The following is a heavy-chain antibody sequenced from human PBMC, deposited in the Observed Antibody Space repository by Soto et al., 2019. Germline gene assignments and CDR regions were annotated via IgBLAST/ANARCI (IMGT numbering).Heavy chain of an antibody. CDR1: GFTVSTYG. Sequence: GGSLRLSCAVSGFTVSTYGMHWVRQAPGKELVWVSRVSNDGGFTIYADSVKGRFTISRDNAKNTVYLQMNSLRAEDTAVYYCARVGRGWFFYDYWGQGNLVTVSS. D-gene: IGHD6-19*01. CDR2: VSNDGGFT. V-gene: IGHV3-74*01. J-gene: IGHJ4*02. CDR3: ARVGRGWFFYDY.